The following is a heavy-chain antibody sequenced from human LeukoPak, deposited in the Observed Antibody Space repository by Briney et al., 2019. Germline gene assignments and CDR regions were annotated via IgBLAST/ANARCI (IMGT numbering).Heavy chain of an antibody. D-gene: IGHD3-3*01. J-gene: IGHJ4*02. CDR1: GGSISSGGYY. CDR3: ARLNYDFWSGYYMKSCFDY. CDR2: IYYSGST. V-gene: IGHV4-31*03. Sequence: PSETLSLTCTVSGGSISSGGYYWSWIRQHPGKGLEWIGYIYYSGSTYYNPSLKSRVTISVDTSKNQFSLKLSSVTAADTAVYYCARLNYDFWSGYYMKSCFDYWGQGTLVTVSS.